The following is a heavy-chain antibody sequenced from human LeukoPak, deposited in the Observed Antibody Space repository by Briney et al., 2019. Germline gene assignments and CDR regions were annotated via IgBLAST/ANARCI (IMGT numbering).Heavy chain of an antibody. CDR3: LRGDRRDY. Sequence: KPGGALRLSCAASGFTFSSYGMHWVRQAPGKGLEWVSSIDRSGGYMFDADSVKGRFIISRDNAKDSLYLQMNSLRVEDTAVYYCLRGDRRDYWGQGTLVTVSS. J-gene: IGHJ4*02. CDR1: GFTFSSYG. V-gene: IGHV3-21*06. CDR2: IDRSGGYM.